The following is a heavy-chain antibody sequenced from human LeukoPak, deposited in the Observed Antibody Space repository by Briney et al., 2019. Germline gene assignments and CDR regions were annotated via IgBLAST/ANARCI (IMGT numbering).Heavy chain of an antibody. V-gene: IGHV3-23*01. CDR3: AKDRRNWGSRVDY. Sequence: HPGGSLRLSCAASGFTFSTYAMSWVRQAPGKGLEWVSAISGSGGSTYYADSVKGRFTISRDNSKNTLYLQINSLRAEDTAIYYCAKDRRNWGSRVDYWGQGTLGTVSS. CDR1: GFTFSTYA. J-gene: IGHJ4*02. CDR2: ISGSGGST. D-gene: IGHD7-27*01.